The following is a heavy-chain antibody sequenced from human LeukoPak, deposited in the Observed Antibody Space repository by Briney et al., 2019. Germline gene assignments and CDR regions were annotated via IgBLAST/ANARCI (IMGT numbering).Heavy chain of an antibody. Sequence: SETLSLTCTVSGGSISSYYWSWTRQPPGKGLEWIGYVYYSGSTNYNPSLKSRVTISVDTSKNQFTLKLSSVTAADTAVYYCARDGGSYYFDYWGQGTLVTVSS. CDR3: ARDGGSYYFDY. D-gene: IGHD1-26*01. V-gene: IGHV4-59*01. J-gene: IGHJ4*02. CDR1: GGSISSYY. CDR2: VYYSGST.